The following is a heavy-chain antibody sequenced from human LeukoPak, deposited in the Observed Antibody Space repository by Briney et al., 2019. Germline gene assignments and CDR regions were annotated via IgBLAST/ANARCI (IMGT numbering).Heavy chain of an antibody. CDR2: IYYSGST. J-gene: IGHJ4*02. D-gene: IGHD3-22*01. Sequence: PSETLSLTCTVSGGSISSYYWSWLRQPPGKGLEWVGYIYYSGSTNYNPSLKRRVTISVDTSKNPFSLKLSSVTAADTAVYSCAAEYRGYYDSSGSFDYWGQGTLGTVSS. CDR1: GGSISSYY. V-gene: IGHV4-59*01. CDR3: AAEYRGYYDSSGSFDY.